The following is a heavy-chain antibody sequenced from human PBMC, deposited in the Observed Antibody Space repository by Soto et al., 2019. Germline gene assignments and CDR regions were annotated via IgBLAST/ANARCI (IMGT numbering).Heavy chain of an antibody. V-gene: IGHV3-23*01. D-gene: IGHD2-2*01. CDR2: ISGSGGTT. CDR1: GFTFGNYA. CDR3: SRLNCISATCLPPLSDY. J-gene: IGHJ4*02. Sequence: GGSLRLSCAASGFTFGNYALTWVRQAPGKGLEWVSVISGSGGTTYYADSVKGRFTISRDNSKNTLYLQMNSLRAEDTAVYYCSRLNCISATCLPPLSDYWGQGALVTVSS.